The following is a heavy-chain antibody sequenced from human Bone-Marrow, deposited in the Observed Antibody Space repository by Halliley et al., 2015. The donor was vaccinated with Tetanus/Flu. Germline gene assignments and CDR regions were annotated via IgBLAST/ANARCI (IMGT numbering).Heavy chain of an antibody. CDR3: ARHFYDFDRFMDV. D-gene: IGHD3-9*01. CDR1: GDSVSSPSYY. J-gene: IGHJ6*02. CDR2: IYYSGRT. V-gene: IGHV4-39*01. Sequence: TLSLTCTVSGDSVSSPSYYWGWIRQPPGKGLEWIAYIYYSGRTYYNPSVKSRLTISLDTSKNQFSLKVTSLTAADTATYYCARHFYDFDRFMDVWGQGTTVTVSS.